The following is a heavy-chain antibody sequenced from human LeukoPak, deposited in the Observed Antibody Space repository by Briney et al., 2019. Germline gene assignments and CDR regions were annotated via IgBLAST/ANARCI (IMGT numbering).Heavy chain of an antibody. V-gene: IGHV3-7*01. D-gene: IGHD2-15*01. CDR1: GFTISSYW. CDR3: ASLDCSGGSCYG. Sequence: GGSLRLSCAASGFTISSYWRSWVRQAPGKGLEWVANIKQDGSEKYYVDSVKGRFTISRDNAKNSLYLQVNSLRAEDTAVYYCASLDCSGGSCYGWGQGTLVTVSS. J-gene: IGHJ4*02. CDR2: IKQDGSEK.